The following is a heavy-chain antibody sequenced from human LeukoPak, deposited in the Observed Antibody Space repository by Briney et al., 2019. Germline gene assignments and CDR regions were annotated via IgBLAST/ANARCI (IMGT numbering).Heavy chain of an antibody. Sequence: GGSLRLSCAASGFIFNNYAMHWVRQAPGKGLEWVSTIGGSGITTFYADSVKGRFTISRDNSKNTLYLQMNSLRAEDTAVYYCAKRTTYYYDSSGFTDYWGQGTLVTVSS. V-gene: IGHV3-23*01. CDR1: GFIFNNYA. CDR2: IGGSGITT. CDR3: AKRTTYYYDSSGFTDY. J-gene: IGHJ4*02. D-gene: IGHD3-22*01.